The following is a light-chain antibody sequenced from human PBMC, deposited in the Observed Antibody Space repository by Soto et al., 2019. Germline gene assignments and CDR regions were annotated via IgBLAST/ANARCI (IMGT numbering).Light chain of an antibody. Sequence: DIQMTQSPSSLSASVGDRVTITCRASQGISNYLAWYQQKPGKVPKLLIYAASTLQSGVPSRFSGSVSGADFSLTISSLQSEDVASYFWQKYNGATHTFGPGTKVDMK. CDR3: QKYNGATHT. CDR2: AAS. V-gene: IGKV1-27*01. CDR1: QGISNY. J-gene: IGKJ3*01.